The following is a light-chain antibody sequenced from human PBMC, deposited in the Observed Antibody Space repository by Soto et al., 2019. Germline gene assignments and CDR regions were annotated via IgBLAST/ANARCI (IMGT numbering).Light chain of an antibody. V-gene: IGKV1-33*01. CDR2: DAS. CDR3: QQYVNALT. Sequence: DIQMTQSPSSLSASAGDRVTITCQASQDISNHLNWYQQKAGKAPKLLINDASNLETGVPSRFSGSGSGTDFTLTISSLQPEDIATYYCQQYVNALTFXGGTKVEIK. CDR1: QDISNH. J-gene: IGKJ4*01.